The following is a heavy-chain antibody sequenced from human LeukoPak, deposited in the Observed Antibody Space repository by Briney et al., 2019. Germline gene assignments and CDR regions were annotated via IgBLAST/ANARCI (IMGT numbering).Heavy chain of an antibody. D-gene: IGHD6-13*01. Sequence: PSETLSLTCAVYGGSFSGYYWSWIRQPPGKGLEWIGEINHSGSTNYNPSLESRVTISVDTSKNQFSLKLSSVTAADTAVYYCARDVVAAPGTWDYWGQGTLVTVPP. J-gene: IGHJ4*02. V-gene: IGHV4-34*01. CDR2: INHSGST. CDR3: ARDVVAAPGTWDY. CDR1: GGSFSGYY.